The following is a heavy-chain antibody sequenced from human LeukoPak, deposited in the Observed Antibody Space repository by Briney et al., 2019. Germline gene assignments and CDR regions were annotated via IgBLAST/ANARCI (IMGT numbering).Heavy chain of an antibody. CDR2: INHSGST. D-gene: IGHD6-19*01. J-gene: IGHJ4*02. CDR1: GGSFSGYY. Sequence: SETLSLTCAVYGGSFSGYYWSWIRQPPGKGLEWIGEINHSGSTNYNPSLKSRVTISVDTSKNQFSLKLSSVTAADTAVYYCANLAGSPGYWGQGTLVTVSS. CDR3: ANLAGSPGY. V-gene: IGHV4-34*01.